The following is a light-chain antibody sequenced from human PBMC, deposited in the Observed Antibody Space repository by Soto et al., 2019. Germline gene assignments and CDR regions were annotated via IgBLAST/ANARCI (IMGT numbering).Light chain of an antibody. CDR2: EVT. J-gene: IGLJ1*01. CDR3: SSYAGSNNFV. CDR1: SSDVGFYKY. Sequence: QSALTQPASVSGSPGQSIAISCTGSSSDVGFYKYVSWYQQHPGKVPKLIIYEVTNRPSGVSNRFSGSKSGNTASLTISGLQAEDEADYYCSSYAGSNNFVFGSGTKLTVL. V-gene: IGLV2-14*01.